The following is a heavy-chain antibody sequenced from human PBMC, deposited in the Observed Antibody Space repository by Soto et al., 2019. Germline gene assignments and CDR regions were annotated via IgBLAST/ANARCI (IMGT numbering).Heavy chain of an antibody. J-gene: IGHJ6*02. Sequence: GASVKVSCKASGFTFTSYGISWVRQAPGQGLEWMGWISAYNGNTNYAQRLQGRVTMTTDTSTSTAYMELRSLRSDDPAVYYCARDVAPVDTYYDFWSGYSPYYYYGMDVWAQGTTVTVSS. CDR1: GFTFTSYG. D-gene: IGHD3-3*01. V-gene: IGHV1-18*01. CDR2: ISAYNGNT. CDR3: ARDVAPVDTYYDFWSGYSPYYYYGMDV.